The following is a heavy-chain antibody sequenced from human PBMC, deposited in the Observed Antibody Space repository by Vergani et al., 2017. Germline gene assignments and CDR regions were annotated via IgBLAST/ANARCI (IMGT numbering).Heavy chain of an antibody. Sequence: EVQLVESGGGLVQPGGSLRLSCSASGFTFSSYAMHWVRQAPGKGLEYVSAISSNGGSTYYADSVKGRFTISRDNSKNTLYLQMSSLRAEDTAVYYCVKVNPPYYDILTGIRDYWGQGTLVTVSS. V-gene: IGHV3-64D*06. CDR1: GFTFSSYA. CDR2: ISSNGGST. J-gene: IGHJ4*02. D-gene: IGHD3-9*01. CDR3: VKVNPPYYDILTGIRDY.